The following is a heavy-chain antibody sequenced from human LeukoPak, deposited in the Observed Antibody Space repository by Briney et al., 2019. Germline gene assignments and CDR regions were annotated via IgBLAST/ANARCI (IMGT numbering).Heavy chain of an antibody. CDR1: GFTFSNAW. V-gene: IGHV3-15*01. J-gene: IGHJ4*02. CDR3: TTTYSGYDYVDY. D-gene: IGHD5-12*01. Sequence: GGSMRLSCAASGFTFSNAWMSWVRQAPGKGLEWVGRIKSKTDGGTTDYAAPVKGRFTISRDDSKNTLYLQMNSLKTEDTAVYYCTTTYSGYDYVDYWGQGTLVTVSS. CDR2: IKSKTDGGTT.